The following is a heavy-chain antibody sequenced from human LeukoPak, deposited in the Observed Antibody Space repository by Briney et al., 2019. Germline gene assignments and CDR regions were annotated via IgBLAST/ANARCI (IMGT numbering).Heavy chain of an antibody. Sequence: PGRSLRLSCAASGFTFSSYAMHWVRQAPGKGLEWVAVISYDGSNKYYADSVKGRFTISRDNSKNTLYLQMNSLRAEDTAVYYCARDRTVTLISYYYYYMDVWGKGTTVTVSS. J-gene: IGHJ6*03. CDR3: ARDRTVTLISYYYYYMDV. CDR1: GFTFSSYA. CDR2: ISYDGSNK. D-gene: IGHD4-17*01. V-gene: IGHV3-30*04.